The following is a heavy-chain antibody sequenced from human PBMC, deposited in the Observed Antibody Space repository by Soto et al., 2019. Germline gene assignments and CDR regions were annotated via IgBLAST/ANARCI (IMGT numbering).Heavy chain of an antibody. CDR2: IYLGDSDT. Sequence: GESLKISCKGSGYSFTSYWIGWVRQMPGKGLVCMGIIYLGDSDTRYSPSFQGQVTISADKSISTAYLQWISLKASDTAMYYCAKTAAGGKNYYGMDVWGQGTTVTVSS. CDR1: GYSFTSYW. V-gene: IGHV5-51*01. D-gene: IGHD6-13*01. CDR3: AKTAAGGKNYYGMDV. J-gene: IGHJ6*02.